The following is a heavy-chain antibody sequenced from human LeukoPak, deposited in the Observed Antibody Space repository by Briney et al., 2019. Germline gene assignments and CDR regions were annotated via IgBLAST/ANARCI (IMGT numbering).Heavy chain of an antibody. CDR3: ARDETALDF. CDR1: GFTFSSYW. D-gene: IGHD5-18*01. J-gene: IGHJ4*02. V-gene: IGHV3-7*01. Sequence: AGGSLRLSCAASGFTFSSYWMSWVRQAPEKGLEWVANINQGGSEKYYVDSVKGRFTISRDNAKHSLYLQMNSLRVEDTAIYYCARDETALDFWGQGTQVPVS. CDR2: INQGGSEK.